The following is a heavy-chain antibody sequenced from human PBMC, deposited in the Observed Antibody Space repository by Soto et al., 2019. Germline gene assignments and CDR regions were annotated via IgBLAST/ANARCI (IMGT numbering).Heavy chain of an antibody. V-gene: IGHV4-59*01. CDR2: VYYGGRT. CDR1: GGSFTNYY. Sequence: SETLSLACTVSGGSFTNYYWHWIRQPPGKGLEWIGYVYYGGRTNYHPSLKSRVSISIDKSTNQFSLNLRSVTAADTAVFYCAGVPTYQQGDVFDLALIEIWGQGTMVTVSS. D-gene: IGHD2-21*01. J-gene: IGHJ3*02. CDR3: AGVPTYQQGDVFDLALIEI.